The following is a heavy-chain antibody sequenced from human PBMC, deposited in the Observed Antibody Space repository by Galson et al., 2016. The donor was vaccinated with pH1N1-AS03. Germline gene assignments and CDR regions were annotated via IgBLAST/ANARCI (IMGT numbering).Heavy chain of an antibody. CDR2: IYGGASGNM. CDR3: ARDFGSGHYTNYYNYGMDV. Sequence: ETLSLTCSVSGVSITSYYWSWIRLPAGKGLEWIGRIYGGASGNMNFNPSLKSRVTMSVDTSKNRFSLSLNSVTAADTAVYYCARDFGSGHYTNYYNYGMDVWGPGATVTVSS. J-gene: IGHJ6*02. V-gene: IGHV4-4*07. CDR1: GVSITSYY. D-gene: IGHD3-10*01.